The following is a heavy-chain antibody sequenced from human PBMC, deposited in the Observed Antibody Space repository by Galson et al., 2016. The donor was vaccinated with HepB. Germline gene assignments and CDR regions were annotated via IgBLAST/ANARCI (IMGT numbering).Heavy chain of an antibody. Sequence: TLSLTCTVSGGSISHGDYYWSWIRQPPGKGLEWIGYVYHSGSTYYNPSLKNRTTISVDTSKNQFSLKLNSVTATDTAIYYCARDRNDIGLDSWGQGTLVTVSS. CDR3: ARDRNDIGLDS. V-gene: IGHV4-30-4*01. CDR2: VYHSGST. CDR1: GGSISHGDYY. D-gene: IGHD3-9*01. J-gene: IGHJ4*02.